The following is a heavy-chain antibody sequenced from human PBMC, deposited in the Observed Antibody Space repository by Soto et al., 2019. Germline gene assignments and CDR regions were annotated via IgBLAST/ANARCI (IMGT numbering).Heavy chain of an antibody. CDR3: ASSGELLGLGAFDI. CDR1: GGSFSGYY. Sequence: PSETLSLTCAVYGGSFSGYYWSWIRQPPGKGLEWIGEINHSGSTNYNPSLKSRFTISVDTSKNQFSLKLSSVTAADTAVYYCASSGELLGLGAFDIWGQGTMVTVSS. CDR2: INHSGST. D-gene: IGHD1-26*01. V-gene: IGHV4-34*01. J-gene: IGHJ3*02.